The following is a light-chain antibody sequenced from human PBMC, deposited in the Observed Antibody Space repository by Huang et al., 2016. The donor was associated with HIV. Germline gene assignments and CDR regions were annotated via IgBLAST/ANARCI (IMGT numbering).Light chain of an antibody. V-gene: IGKV2-28*01. CDR2: LTA. Sequence: EIVMTQSPLSLLVSPGQPASISCTSSQNLLPSSGHNRLAWYLQKPGQSPQHLIFLTANRASGVPDKFTGSGSGSNFTLAINKVQPDDVCIYYCMQGLQTPPTFGQGTKLEI. J-gene: IGKJ2*01. CDR3: MQGLQTPPT. CDR1: QNLLPSSGHNR.